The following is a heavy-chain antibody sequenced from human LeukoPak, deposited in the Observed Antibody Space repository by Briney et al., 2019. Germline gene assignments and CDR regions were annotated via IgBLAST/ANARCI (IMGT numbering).Heavy chain of an antibody. V-gene: IGHV3-48*03. CDR2: ISSGGTTI. D-gene: IGHD5-18*01. Sequence: PGGSLRLSXAASGFTFSSYEMNWVCQAPGKGLEWVSYISSGGTTIYYADSVKGRFTISRDNAKNSLYLQMNSLRAEDTAVYYCAKVEDTATRGFYFDYWGQGTLVTVSS. CDR1: GFTFSSYE. CDR3: AKVEDTATRGFYFDY. J-gene: IGHJ4*02.